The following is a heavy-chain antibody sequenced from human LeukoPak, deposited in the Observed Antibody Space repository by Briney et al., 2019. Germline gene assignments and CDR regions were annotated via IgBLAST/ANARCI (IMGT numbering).Heavy chain of an antibody. V-gene: IGHV3-30*04. CDR1: GFTFSSYA. CDR2: ISYDGSNK. D-gene: IGHD3-3*01. Sequence: PGGSLRLSCAASGFTFSSYAMHWVRQAPGKGLEWVAVISYDGSNKYYADSVKGRFTISRDNARNSLFLQMNSLRAEETAVYYCARGIWSGYYDFDYWGQGTLVTVSS. CDR3: ARGIWSGYYDFDY. J-gene: IGHJ4*02.